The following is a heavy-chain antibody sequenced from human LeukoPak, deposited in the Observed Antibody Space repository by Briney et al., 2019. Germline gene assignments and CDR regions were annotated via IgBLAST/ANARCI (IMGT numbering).Heavy chain of an antibody. J-gene: IGHJ3*02. D-gene: IGHD6-19*01. CDR1: GIPFPTIW. V-gene: IGHV3-7*01. CDR2: IRLDGGDT. CDR3: AGGVGWISDI. Sequence: GSLRLSCAAPGIPFPTIWIDWVRQAPGKGPEWLANIRLDGGDTNYLGSVQGRFTISRDSAQSLVYLQLNSLRVEDTAVYYCAGGVGWISDIWGQGTRVTVSS.